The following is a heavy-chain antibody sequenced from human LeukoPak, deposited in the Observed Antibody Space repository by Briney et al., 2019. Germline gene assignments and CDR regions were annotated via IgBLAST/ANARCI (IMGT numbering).Heavy chain of an antibody. J-gene: IGHJ4*02. CDR3: ASSGLRGRYPVDY. D-gene: IGHD3-16*02. CDR1: GYTFTGYY. V-gene: IGHV1-2*02. CDR2: INPNSGGT. Sequence: ASVSVSCKASGYTFTGYYMHWVRQAPGQGLEWMGWINPNSGGTNYAQKFQGRVTITRDTSISTAYMELSRLRSDDTAVYYCASSGLRGRYPVDYWGQGTLVTVSS.